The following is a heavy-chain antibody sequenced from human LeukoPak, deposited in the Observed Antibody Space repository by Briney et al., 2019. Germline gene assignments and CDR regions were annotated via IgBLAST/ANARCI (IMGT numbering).Heavy chain of an antibody. D-gene: IGHD3-16*01. V-gene: IGHV4-61*02. Sequence: SQTLSLTCTVSGGSISSGSYYWSWIRQPAGKGLEWIGRIYTSGSTNYNPSLKSRVTISVDTSKNQFSLKLSSVTAADTAVYYCARHGGFPDWFDPWGQGTLVTVSS. CDR3: ARHGGFPDWFDP. J-gene: IGHJ5*02. CDR1: GGSISSGSYY. CDR2: IYTSGST.